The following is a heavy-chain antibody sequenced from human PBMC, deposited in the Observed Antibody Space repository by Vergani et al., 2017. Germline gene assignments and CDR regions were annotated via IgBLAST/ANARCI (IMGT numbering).Heavy chain of an antibody. CDR1: GFTFNIYA. D-gene: IGHD5-12*01. CDR2: ITYNGGHT. CDR3: AKDYNIMGALHY. Sequence: EVRLLESGGGLVQPGGSLRLSCAASGFTFNIYAMSWVRQAPGKGLEWVSTITYNGGHTNYADSVTGRFTISRDNAKNTLFLQLKTLRAEDTGVYYCAKDYNIMGALHYWGQGTLVAVSS. J-gene: IGHJ4*02. V-gene: IGHV3-23*01.